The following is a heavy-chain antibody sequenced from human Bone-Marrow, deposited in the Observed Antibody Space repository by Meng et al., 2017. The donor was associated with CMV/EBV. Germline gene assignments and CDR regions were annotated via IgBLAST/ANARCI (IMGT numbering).Heavy chain of an antibody. V-gene: IGHV3-21*01. CDR2: ISSSSRNI. CDR3: ARDRVPEPPLEWPQLWGEDF. CDR1: GFTFNRYR. Sequence: GESLKISCAVSGFTFNRYRMNWVRQAPGKGLEWVSSISSSSRNIYYADSVRGRFTISRDNTKNSLYLQMNRLRVEDTAVYYCARDRVPEPPLEWPQLWGEDFWGQGTLVTFSS. J-gene: IGHJ4*02. D-gene: IGHD3-3*01.